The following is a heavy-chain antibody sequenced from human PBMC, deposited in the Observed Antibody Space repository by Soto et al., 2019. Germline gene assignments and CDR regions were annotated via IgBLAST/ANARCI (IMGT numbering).Heavy chain of an antibody. J-gene: IGHJ4*02. V-gene: IGHV3-23*01. CDR1: GFIFNNYA. D-gene: IGHD3-10*01. CDR3: AKGQGGSGSLTPRVDF. Sequence: EVQLLESGGGLVQPGGSLRLSCAASGFIFNNYAMTWVRQAPGKGLEWVSAISGGGDTTSYADSVKGRFTVSRDGSKNTLYLQMSSLRAEDTALYYCAKGQGGSGSLTPRVDFWGQGTLVTVSS. CDR2: ISGGGDTT.